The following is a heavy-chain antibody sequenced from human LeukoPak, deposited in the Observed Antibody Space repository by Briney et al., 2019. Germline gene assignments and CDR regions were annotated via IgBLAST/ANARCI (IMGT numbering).Heavy chain of an antibody. J-gene: IGHJ4*02. CDR1: GFTFSSYS. CDR2: ISSSSSYI. V-gene: IGHV3-21*04. D-gene: IGHD3-22*01. Sequence: GGSLRLSCAASGFTFSSYSMNWVRQAPGKGLEWVSSISSSSSYIYYADSVKGRFTISRDNAKNSLYLQMNSLRAEDTAVYYCAKGGWYYDSSGYPSLNDPFDYWGQGTLVTVSS. CDR3: AKGGWYYDSSGYPSLNDPFDY.